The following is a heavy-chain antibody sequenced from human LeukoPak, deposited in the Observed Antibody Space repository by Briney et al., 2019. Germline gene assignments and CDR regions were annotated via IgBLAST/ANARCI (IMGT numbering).Heavy chain of an antibody. Sequence: GASVKVSCKASGYSFTDYYLLWVRQAPGQGLEWMGWINPYSGATKYAQKFQGRVTMTRDTSTSTAYMEISRLTSDDTAVYYCARDLSGDSIVGGTHYFDYWGQGTLVTVSS. V-gene: IGHV1-2*02. CDR3: ARDLSGDSIVGGTHYFDY. CDR2: INPYSGAT. J-gene: IGHJ4*02. D-gene: IGHD1-26*01. CDR1: GYSFTDYY.